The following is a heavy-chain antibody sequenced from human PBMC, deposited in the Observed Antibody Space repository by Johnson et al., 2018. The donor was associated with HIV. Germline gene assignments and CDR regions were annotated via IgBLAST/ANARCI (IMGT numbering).Heavy chain of an antibody. Sequence: VQLVESGGGVVRPGGSLRLSCAASGFTFSSYWMSWVRQAPGKGLEWVANIKQDGSEKYYVDSMKGRFTISRDNSKNTLYLQMSSLSAEDTAVYYCARGLQTLIVVITRGGFDIWGQGTMVTVSS. CDR3: ARGLQTLIVVITRGGFDI. V-gene: IGHV3-7*01. CDR1: GFTFSSYW. CDR2: IKQDGSEK. D-gene: IGHD3-22*01. J-gene: IGHJ3*02.